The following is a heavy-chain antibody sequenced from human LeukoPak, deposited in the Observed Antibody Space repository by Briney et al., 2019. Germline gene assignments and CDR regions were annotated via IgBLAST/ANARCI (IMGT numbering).Heavy chain of an antibody. Sequence: SETLSLTCTVSGGSISSSSYYWGWIRQPPGKGLEWIGSMYYSGSTYHNPSLKSRVTISVDTSKNQFSLKLSSVTAADTAVYYCARSYYGDSGSLFDYWGQGTLVTVSS. D-gene: IGHD4-17*01. CDR1: GGSISSSSYY. CDR2: MYYSGST. J-gene: IGHJ4*02. V-gene: IGHV4-39*07. CDR3: ARSYYGDSGSLFDY.